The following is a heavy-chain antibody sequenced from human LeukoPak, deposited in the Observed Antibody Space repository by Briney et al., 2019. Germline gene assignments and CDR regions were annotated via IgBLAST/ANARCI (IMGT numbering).Heavy chain of an antibody. Sequence: GGSLRLSCAASGFTFSSYAMSWVRQAPGKGLEWVSAISGSGGSTYYADSVKGRFTISRDNSKNTLYLQMNSLRAEDTAVYYCANSGSSSGNAFDHWGQGTLVTVSS. J-gene: IGHJ4*02. CDR3: ANSGSSSGNAFDH. V-gene: IGHV3-23*01. CDR2: ISGSGGST. D-gene: IGHD6-6*01. CDR1: GFTFSSYA.